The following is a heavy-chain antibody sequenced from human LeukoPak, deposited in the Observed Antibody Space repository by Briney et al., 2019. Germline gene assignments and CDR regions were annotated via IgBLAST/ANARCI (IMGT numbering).Heavy chain of an antibody. D-gene: IGHD3-22*01. CDR2: IYYSGST. CDR3: ARDGGDSSGYPFDY. V-gene: IGHV4-31*03. J-gene: IGHJ4*02. Sequence: SQTLSLTCTVSGGSISSGRYYWSWIRQHPGKGLEWIGYIYYSGSTYYNPSLKSRVTISVDTSKNQFSLKLSSVTAADTAVYYCARDGGDSSGYPFDYWGQGTLVTVSS. CDR1: GGSISSGRYY.